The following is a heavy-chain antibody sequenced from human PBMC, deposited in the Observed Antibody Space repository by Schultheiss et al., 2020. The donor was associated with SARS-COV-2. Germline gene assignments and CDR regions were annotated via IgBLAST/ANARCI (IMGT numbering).Heavy chain of an antibody. CDR2: ISYDGSNK. J-gene: IGHJ4*02. Sequence: GESLKISCAASGFTFSSYAMHWVRQAPGKGLEWVAVISYDGSNKYYADSVKGRFTISRDNSKNTLYLQMNSLRAEDTAVYYCAKEGDYWGQGTLVTVSS. CDR1: GFTFSSYA. V-gene: IGHV3-30-3*02. CDR3: AKEGDY.